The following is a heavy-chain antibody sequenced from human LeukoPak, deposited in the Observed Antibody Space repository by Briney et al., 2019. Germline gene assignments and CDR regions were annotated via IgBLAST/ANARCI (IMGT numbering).Heavy chain of an antibody. J-gene: IGHJ4*02. Sequence: SETLSLTCTVSGGSISSSSYYWGWIRQPPGKGLEWIGSIYYSGSTYYNPSLKSRVTISVDTSKNQFSLKLSSVTAADTAVYYCARGRSEFWMSSHSGWYYYWGQGTLVTVSS. CDR3: ARGRSEFWMSSHSGWYYY. CDR2: IYYSGST. V-gene: IGHV4-39*07. CDR1: GGSISSSSYY. D-gene: IGHD6-19*01.